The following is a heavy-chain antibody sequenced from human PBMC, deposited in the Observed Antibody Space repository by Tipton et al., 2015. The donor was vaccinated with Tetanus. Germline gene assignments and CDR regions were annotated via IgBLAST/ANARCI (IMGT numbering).Heavy chain of an antibody. CDR3: ARDSTYLFDY. V-gene: IGHV3-21*01. D-gene: IGHD2-2*01. CDR2: FSATGGYK. Sequence: SLRLSCAASGSTFSSYTMNWVRQPPGKGLEWVSSFSATGGYKYYADSVKGRFTISRDNAKNSLYLQMNSLRAEDTAVYYCARDSTYLFDYWGQGTLVTVSS. CDR1: GSTFSSYT. J-gene: IGHJ4*02.